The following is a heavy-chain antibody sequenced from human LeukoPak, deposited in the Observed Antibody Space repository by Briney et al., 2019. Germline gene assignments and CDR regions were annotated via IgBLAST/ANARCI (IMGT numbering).Heavy chain of an antibody. CDR3: ARQRRSKSNYYYYMDV. D-gene: IGHD3-10*01. Sequence: GESLKISCKGSGYSFTSYWIGWVRQMPGKGLEWMGIIYPGDSDTRYSPSFQGQVTISADKSISTAYLQWSSLKASGTAMYYCARQRRSKSNYYYYMDVWGKGTTVTVSS. CDR2: IYPGDSDT. J-gene: IGHJ6*03. CDR1: GYSFTSYW. V-gene: IGHV5-51*01.